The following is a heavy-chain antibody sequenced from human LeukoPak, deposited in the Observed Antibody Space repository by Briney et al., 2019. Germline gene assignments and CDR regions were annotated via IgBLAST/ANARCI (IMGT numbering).Heavy chain of an antibody. D-gene: IGHD3-22*01. J-gene: IGHJ4*02. CDR2: ISSSSSTI. V-gene: IGHV3-48*02. CDR1: GFTFSSYS. Sequence: PGGSLRLSCAASGFTFSSYSMTWVRQAPGKGLEWVSYISSSSSTIYYADSVKGRFTISRDNAKNSLYLQMNSLRDEDTAVYYCARHYYDSSGYYDYWGQGTLVTVSS. CDR3: ARHYYDSSGYYDY.